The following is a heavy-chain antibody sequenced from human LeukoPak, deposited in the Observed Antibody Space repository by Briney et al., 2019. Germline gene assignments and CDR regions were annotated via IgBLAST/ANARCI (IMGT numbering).Heavy chain of an antibody. Sequence: GGSLRLSCAASGFTFGSYGMHWVRQVPGKGLEWVTFIRYDGSNNYQADSVKGRFTISRDNSKNTVYLQMNSLRAEDTAVYYCAKDRNYDFWSGYLTGYMDVWGKGTTVTVSS. CDR1: GFTFGSYG. J-gene: IGHJ6*03. V-gene: IGHV3-30*02. D-gene: IGHD3-3*01. CDR3: AKDRNYDFWSGYLTGYMDV. CDR2: IRYDGSNN.